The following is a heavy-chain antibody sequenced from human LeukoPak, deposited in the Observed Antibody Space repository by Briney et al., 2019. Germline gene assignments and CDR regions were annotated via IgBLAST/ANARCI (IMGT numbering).Heavy chain of an antibody. CDR3: AKDAEYSSSRYTAYN. V-gene: IGHV3-30*02. J-gene: IGHJ4*02. CDR1: GLTFSNFG. CDR2: IRHDGSNR. Sequence: GGSLRLSCAAAGLTFSNFGMHWVRQAPGKGLEWVAFIRHDGSNRYYEDSVKGRFTISRDNSKKTLYLQMSSLRAEDTAVYYCAKDAEYSSSRYTAYNWGQGTLVTVSS. D-gene: IGHD6-13*01.